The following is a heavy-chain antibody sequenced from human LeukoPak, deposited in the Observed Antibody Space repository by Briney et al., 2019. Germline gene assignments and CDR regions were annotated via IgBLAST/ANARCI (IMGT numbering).Heavy chain of an antibody. CDR2: INPNTGGT. J-gene: IGHJ4*02. D-gene: IGHD5-24*01. CDR3: ARADGYNLGDF. CDR1: GYTFTGYY. V-gene: IGHV1-2*02. Sequence: ASVKVSCKASGYTFTGYYLHWVRQAPGQGLEYMGWINPNTGGTNYVQKFQGRVTMTRDTSISTGHMELSSLRSDDTALYYCARADGYNLGDFWGQGTQVTVSS.